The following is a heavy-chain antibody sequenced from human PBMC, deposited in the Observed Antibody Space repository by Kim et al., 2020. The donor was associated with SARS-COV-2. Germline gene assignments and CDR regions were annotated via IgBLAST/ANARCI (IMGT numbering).Heavy chain of an antibody. J-gene: IGHJ5*02. Sequence: SETLSLTCTVSGGSISRSSYYWGWIRQPPGKGLEWIGSIYYGGTTSYNPSLTSRITIPVDTSNDQFSLKPNSVTAADTAVYYCARHQLHNPARGWFDPWGQGTLVTVSS. D-gene: IGHD1-1*01. V-gene: IGHV4-39*01. CDR3: ARHQLHNPARGWFDP. CDR2: IYYGGTT. CDR1: GGSISRSSYY.